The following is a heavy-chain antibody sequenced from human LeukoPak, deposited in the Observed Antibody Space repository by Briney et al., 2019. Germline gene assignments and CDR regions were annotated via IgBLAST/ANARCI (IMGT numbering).Heavy chain of an antibody. Sequence: GASVNVSCKACGYSFTGYFMQGVRQAPGQGLECMGWINPNSGDTNYAQKLQGRVTMTRDTSISTAYMELSRLRSDDAAVYYCARRFYYAMDVWGQGTTVTVSS. V-gene: IGHV1-2*02. CDR2: INPNSGDT. D-gene: IGHD3-16*01. CDR1: GYSFTGYF. J-gene: IGHJ6*02. CDR3: ARRFYYAMDV.